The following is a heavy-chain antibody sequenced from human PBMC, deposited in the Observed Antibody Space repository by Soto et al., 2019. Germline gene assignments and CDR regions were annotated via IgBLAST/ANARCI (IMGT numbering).Heavy chain of an antibody. V-gene: IGHV1-2*02. CDR3: GRGRSGQIVVFY. D-gene: IGHD1-26*01. Sequence: ASVKVSCKASGYTFIDYYMHWVRQAPEQGPEWMGEIGPESGATRYAQKFQGRVTMTRDMSITTVYMELNNLSPDDTAVYYCGRGRSGQIVVFYWGQGTPVTVSS. CDR2: IGPESGAT. J-gene: IGHJ4*02. CDR1: GYTFIDYY.